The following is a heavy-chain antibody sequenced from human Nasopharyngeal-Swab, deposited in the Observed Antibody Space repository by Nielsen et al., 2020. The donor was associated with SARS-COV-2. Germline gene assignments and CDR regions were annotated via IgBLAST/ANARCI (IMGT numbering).Heavy chain of an antibody. V-gene: IGHV3-11*06. J-gene: IGHJ4*02. D-gene: IGHD2-15*01. Sequence: RQAPGKGLEWVSYISSSSSYTNYADSVKGRFTISRDNAKNSLYLQMNGLRAEDTAVYYCASEGTYCSGGSCYVYWGQGTLVTVSS. CDR3: ASEGTYCSGGSCYVY. CDR2: ISSSSSYT.